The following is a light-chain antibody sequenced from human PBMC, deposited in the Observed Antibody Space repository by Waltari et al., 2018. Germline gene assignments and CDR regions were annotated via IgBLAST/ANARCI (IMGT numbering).Light chain of an antibody. CDR3: QQYNGYIYT. CDR2: EAS. V-gene: IGKV1-5*03. Sequence: DIQMTQSPSTLSASVGDRVTITCRASQNINTYLAWYQQKPGKAPKLLIYEASSLETGVPSRFSGRGSVTEFTLTIRSLQPDDFATYYCQQYNGYIYTFGQGTRLEI. CDR1: QNINTY. J-gene: IGKJ2*01.